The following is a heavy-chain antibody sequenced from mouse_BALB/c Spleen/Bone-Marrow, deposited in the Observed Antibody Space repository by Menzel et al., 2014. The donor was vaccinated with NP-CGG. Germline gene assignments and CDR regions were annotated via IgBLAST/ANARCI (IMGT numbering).Heavy chain of an antibody. CDR3: AREDPGALDY. V-gene: IGHV2-6-7*01. CDR1: GFSLXGYA. J-gene: IGHJ4*01. Sequence: VKLVESGPGLVAPSQSLSITCTVSGFSLXGYAVNWVRQPPGKGLEWLGMIWGDGSTDYNSALKSRLSISKDNSKSQVFLKMNSLQTDDTARYYCAREDPGALDYWGQGTSVTVSS. CDR2: IWGDGST.